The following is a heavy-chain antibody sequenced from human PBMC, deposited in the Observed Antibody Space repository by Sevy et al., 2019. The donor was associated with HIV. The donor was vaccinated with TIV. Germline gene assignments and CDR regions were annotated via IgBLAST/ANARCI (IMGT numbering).Heavy chain of an antibody. Sequence: SETLSLTCTVSGGSITSLYWNWIRQPPGKGLEWIANIYYNGHINYNPSLKRRVTLSLDTSKNQFDLRLSSVTAADTAMYYCAGENAWGRGYSWGQGTLVTVSS. V-gene: IGHV4-59*08. J-gene: IGHJ4*02. CDR3: AGENAWGRGYS. CDR1: GGSITSLY. D-gene: IGHD1-26*01. CDR2: IYYNGHI.